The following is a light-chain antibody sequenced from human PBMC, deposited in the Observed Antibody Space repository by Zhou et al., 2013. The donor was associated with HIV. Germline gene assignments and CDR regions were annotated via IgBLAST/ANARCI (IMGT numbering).Light chain of an antibody. V-gene: IGKV1-39*01. Sequence: DIQMTQSPSTLSASVGDRVTITCRASQSISSWLAWYQQKPGKAPKLLIYAASSLQSKVPSRFSGSGSGTDFTLTISSLQPEDFATYYCQQSYSTLWTFGQGTRVEIK. CDR3: QQSYSTLWT. J-gene: IGKJ1*01. CDR2: AAS. CDR1: QSISSW.